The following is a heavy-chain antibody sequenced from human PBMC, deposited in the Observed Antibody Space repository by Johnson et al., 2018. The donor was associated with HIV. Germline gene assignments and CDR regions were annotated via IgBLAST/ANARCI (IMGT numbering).Heavy chain of an antibody. D-gene: IGHD3-22*01. V-gene: IGHV3-13*01. CDR2: IGTAGDT. Sequence: VQLVESGGGVVQPGGSLRLSCAASGFTFSSYDMHWVRQVTGKGLEWVSAIGTAGDTYYPGSVKGRFTISRENAKNSLYLQMNSLRAGDTAVYYCTRVARGDSSGHDAFDIWGQGTMVTVSS. CDR3: TRVARGDSSGHDAFDI. J-gene: IGHJ3*02. CDR1: GFTFSSYD.